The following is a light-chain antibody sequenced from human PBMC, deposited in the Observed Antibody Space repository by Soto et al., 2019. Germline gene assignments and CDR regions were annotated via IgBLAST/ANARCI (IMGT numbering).Light chain of an antibody. J-gene: IGLJ1*01. V-gene: IGLV1-44*01. CDR2: SNN. CDR3: AAWDDSLIYV. Sequence: QPVLTQPPSASGTPGQRVTISCSGSSSNIGRNAVIWYQQLPGTAPKLLIYSNNQRPSGVPDRFSGSKSGTSASLAISGLQSEDEADYYCAAWDDSLIYVFGTGTKLTVL. CDR1: SSNIGRNA.